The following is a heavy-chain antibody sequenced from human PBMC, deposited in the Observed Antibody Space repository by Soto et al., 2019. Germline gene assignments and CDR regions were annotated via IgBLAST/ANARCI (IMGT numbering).Heavy chain of an antibody. CDR1: GDSISSRSYY. Sequence: KASETLSLTCTVTGDSISSRSYYWGWIRQPPGKGPEWIGSIYYSGSTYNNPSLRSRVSMSIDTSKDQFSLKLKSVTAADTALYFCARQRTSVVTQAYLDVWGPESLVTVSS. J-gene: IGHJ4*02. CDR2: IYYSGST. D-gene: IGHD2-21*02. CDR3: ARQRTSVVTQAYLDV. V-gene: IGHV4-39*01.